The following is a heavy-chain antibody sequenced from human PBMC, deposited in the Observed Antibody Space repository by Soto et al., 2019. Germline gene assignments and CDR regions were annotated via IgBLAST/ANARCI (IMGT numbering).Heavy chain of an antibody. Sequence: ASVKVSCKASGYTFPNFGISWVRQAPGQGLEWLGWISTDNGDTKYAQKIQARVTLTTDTATTTVYMELTSLRPDVTAVYYCTRDAKYHHILPGYFVNDHWG. D-gene: IGHD3-9*01. V-gene: IGHV1-18*04. CDR2: ISTDNGDT. CDR1: GYTFPNFG. J-gene: IGHJ4*01. CDR3: TRDAKYHHILPGYFVNDH.